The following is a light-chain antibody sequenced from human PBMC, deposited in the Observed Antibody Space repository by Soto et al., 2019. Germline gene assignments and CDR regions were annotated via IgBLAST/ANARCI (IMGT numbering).Light chain of an antibody. J-gene: IGKJ1*01. CDR2: RVS. V-gene: IGKV2-30*02. CDR1: HSLVHSDGNTY. CDR3: MRGTNWPRT. Sequence: DAVLTQSPVSQPVTLGQPASISCRSSHSLVHSDGNTYLNWFHQRPGQSPRRLLYRVSNRDSGVPDRISGSGSTTYFTLHISMVAAEDVCVYYCMRGTNWPRTFGQGTMVEI.